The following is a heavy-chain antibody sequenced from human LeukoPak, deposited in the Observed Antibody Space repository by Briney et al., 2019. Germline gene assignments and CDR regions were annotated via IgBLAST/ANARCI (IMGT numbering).Heavy chain of an antibody. D-gene: IGHD3-9*01. Sequence: ASVKVSCKASGYTFTGYYMHWVRQAPGQGLEWMGRINPNSGGTNYAQKFQGRVTMTRDTSISTAYMGLSRLRSDDTAVYYCARCQDCYFDWLLPSAYGMDVWGQGTTVTVSS. V-gene: IGHV1-2*06. J-gene: IGHJ6*02. CDR2: INPNSGGT. CDR1: GYTFTGYY. CDR3: ARCQDCYFDWLLPSAYGMDV.